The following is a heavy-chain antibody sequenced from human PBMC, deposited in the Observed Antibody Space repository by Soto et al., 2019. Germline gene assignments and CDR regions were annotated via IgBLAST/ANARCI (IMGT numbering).Heavy chain of an antibody. CDR1: GFTFSSYG. V-gene: IGHV3-30*18. CDR2: ISYDGSNK. D-gene: IGHD1-26*01. CDR3: AKDLREGSWELRDAFDI. J-gene: IGHJ3*02. Sequence: QVQLVESGGGVVQPGRSLRLSCAASGFTFSSYGMHWVRQAPGKGLEWVAVISYDGSNKYYADSVKGRFTISRDNSKNTLYLQMNSLRAEDTAVYYCAKDLREGSWELRDAFDIWGQGTMVNVSS.